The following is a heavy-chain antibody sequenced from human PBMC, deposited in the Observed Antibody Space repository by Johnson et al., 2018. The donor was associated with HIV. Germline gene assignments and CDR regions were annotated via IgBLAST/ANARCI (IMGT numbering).Heavy chain of an antibody. CDR2: ISWNSGSI. V-gene: IGHV3-9*01. J-gene: IGHJ3*02. CDR3: ARTAPYGSSWYGGLDI. D-gene: IGHD6-13*01. Sequence: VQLVESGGGLVKPGGSLRLSCAASGFTFSDYYMSWIRQAPGKGLEWVSGISWNSGSIGYADSVKGRFTISRDNAKNSLYLQMNSLRAEDTALYFCARTAPYGSSWYGGLDIWGQGTTVTVSS. CDR1: GFTFSDYY.